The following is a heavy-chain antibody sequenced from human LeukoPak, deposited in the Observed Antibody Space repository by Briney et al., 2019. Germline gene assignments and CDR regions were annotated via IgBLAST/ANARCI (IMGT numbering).Heavy chain of an antibody. J-gene: IGHJ4*02. CDR1: GFPFNAYW. V-gene: IGHV3-7*03. Sequence: PGGSLRLSCAASGFPFNAYWMTWVRQAPGKGLEWVANIRQDGDTKYYVDSVKGRFTISGDNAMNSLYLQMNSLRAGDTAIYYCARSLPYGTTWYGRSDFWGQGTLVTVSS. CDR3: ARSLPYGTTWYGRSDF. CDR2: IRQDGDTK. D-gene: IGHD6-13*01.